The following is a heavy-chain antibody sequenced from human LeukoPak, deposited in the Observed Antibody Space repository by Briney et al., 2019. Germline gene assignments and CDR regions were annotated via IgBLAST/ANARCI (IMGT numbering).Heavy chain of an antibody. CDR3: ARDFRTTGWHTFDY. D-gene: IGHD6-19*01. Sequence: SQTLSLTCVVSGDSVSSKNGAWNWIRQSPSRGLEWLERTYYRSKWYNDYAESMEGRMTISQDTSKNQYSPHLNSVTPDDTAVYYCARDFRTTGWHTFDYWGQGTLVTVSS. J-gene: IGHJ4*02. CDR1: GDSVSSKNGA. CDR2: TYYRSKWYN. V-gene: IGHV6-1*01.